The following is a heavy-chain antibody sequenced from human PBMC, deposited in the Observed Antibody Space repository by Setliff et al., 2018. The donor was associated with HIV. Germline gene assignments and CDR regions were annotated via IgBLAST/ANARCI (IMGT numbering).Heavy chain of an antibody. CDR1: GGSFSGFY. J-gene: IGHJ5*02. Sequence: SLTCAVYGGSFSGFYWTWIRQPPGKGLEWIGEIKHGRSANYNPSLKSRVTISVDGSTNQFSLKLGSVTAADAAVYYCARGAYCGGASCSLTRFDPWGQGTLVTVSS. CDR2: IKHGRSA. D-gene: IGHD2-15*01. CDR3: ARGAYCGGASCSLTRFDP. V-gene: IGHV4-34*01.